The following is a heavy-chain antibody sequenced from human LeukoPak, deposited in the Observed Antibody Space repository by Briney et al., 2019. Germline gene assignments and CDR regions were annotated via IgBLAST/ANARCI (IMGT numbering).Heavy chain of an antibody. J-gene: IGHJ4*02. D-gene: IGHD3-16*01. CDR3: ARRSYYRFYPF. V-gene: IGHV4-34*01. CDR2: INHSGST. Sequence: GSLRLSCAASGFTFSSYAMSWIRQPPGKGLEWIGEINHSGSTNYNPSLKSRVTISVDTSKNQFSLKLSSVTAADTAVYYCARRSYYRFYPFWGQGTLVTVSS. CDR1: GFTFSSYA.